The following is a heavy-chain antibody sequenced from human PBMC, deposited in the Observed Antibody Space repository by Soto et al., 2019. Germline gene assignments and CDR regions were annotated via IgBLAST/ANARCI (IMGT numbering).Heavy chain of an antibody. CDR3: AREEWYDYGYYLERGAFDI. V-gene: IGHV3-48*01. J-gene: IGHJ3*02. D-gene: IGHD4-17*01. Sequence: EVQLVESGGGLVQPGGSLRLACAASGFTFSSYSMNWFRQAPGKGLEWVSYISSSSSTIYYADSVKGRFTISRDNAKNSLYLQMNSLRAEDTAVYYCAREEWYDYGYYLERGAFDIWGQGTMVTVSS. CDR1: GFTFSSYS. CDR2: ISSSSSTI.